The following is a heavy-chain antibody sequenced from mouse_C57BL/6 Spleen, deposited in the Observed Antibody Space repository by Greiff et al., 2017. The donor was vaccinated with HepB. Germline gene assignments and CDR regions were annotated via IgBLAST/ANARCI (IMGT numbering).Heavy chain of an antibody. Sequence: QVQLQQSGAELMKPGASVKLSCKATGYTFTGYWIEWVKQRPGHGLEWIGEILPGSGSTNYNEKFKGKATFTADTSSNTAYMQLSSLTTEDSAIYYCARRPYYSNYVGYWYFDVWGTGTTVTVSS. D-gene: IGHD2-5*01. V-gene: IGHV1-9*01. J-gene: IGHJ1*03. CDR2: ILPGSGST. CDR1: GYTFTGYW. CDR3: ARRPYYSNYVGYWYFDV.